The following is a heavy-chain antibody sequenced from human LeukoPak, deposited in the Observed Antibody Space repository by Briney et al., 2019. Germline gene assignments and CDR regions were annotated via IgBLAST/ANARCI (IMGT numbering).Heavy chain of an antibody. V-gene: IGHV4-30-2*01. Sequence: SETLSLTCTVSGGSISSGDYYWSWIRQPPGKGLEWIGYIYHSGSTYYNPSLKSRVTISVDRSKNQFSLKLSSVTAADTAVYYCATDTAKGFDPWGQGTLVTVSS. J-gene: IGHJ5*02. CDR3: ATDTAKGFDP. D-gene: IGHD5-18*01. CDR1: GGSISSGDYY. CDR2: IYHSGST.